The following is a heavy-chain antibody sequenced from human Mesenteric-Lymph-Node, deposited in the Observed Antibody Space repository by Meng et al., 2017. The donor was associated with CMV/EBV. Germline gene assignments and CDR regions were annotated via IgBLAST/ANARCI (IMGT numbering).Heavy chain of an antibody. D-gene: IGHD3-16*02. V-gene: IGHV3-7*01. CDR1: GFTFTNYW. CDR3: ARAYVWGSYRYSRGDYFDY. J-gene: IGHJ4*02. CDR2: IKQDGSDK. Sequence: GGSLRLSCAASGFTFTNYWMSWVRQAPGKGLEWVANIKQDGSDKYFVDSVKGRFTISRDNAKNSLYLQMSSLRAEDTAVYYCARAYVWGSYRYSRGDYFDYWGQGTLVTVSS.